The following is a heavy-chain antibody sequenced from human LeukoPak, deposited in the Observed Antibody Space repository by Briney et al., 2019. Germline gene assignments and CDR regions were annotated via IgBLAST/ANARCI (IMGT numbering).Heavy chain of an antibody. V-gene: IGHV1-2*02. CDR1: GYTFTVNY. J-gene: IGHJ4*02. CDR2: LNPNSGAT. D-gene: IGHD6-13*01. Sequence: ASVKVSCKPSGYTFTVNYLHWVRQAPGQGLEWMGWLNPNSGATNYAQKFQGRVTLTRDTSISTAYMELTRLTSDDTAMYYCARGAGSSWFDYWGQGALVTASS. CDR3: ARGAGSSWFDY.